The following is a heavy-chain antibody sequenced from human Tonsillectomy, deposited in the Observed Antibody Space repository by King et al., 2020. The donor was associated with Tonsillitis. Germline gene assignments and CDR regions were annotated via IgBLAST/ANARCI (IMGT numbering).Heavy chain of an antibody. Sequence: VQLVESGGGLVKPGGSLRLSCAAAGFTFSDYYMSWIRQAPGKGLKWVSYISSSSTYTTYADSVKGRFTISRANANNSLFLQMNSLRAEDTAVYYCARDTSSGSYITFDIWGQGTVVTVSS. CDR2: ISSSSTYT. CDR3: ARDTSSGSYITFDI. V-gene: IGHV3-11*05. CDR1: GFTFSDYY. J-gene: IGHJ3*02. D-gene: IGHD1-26*01.